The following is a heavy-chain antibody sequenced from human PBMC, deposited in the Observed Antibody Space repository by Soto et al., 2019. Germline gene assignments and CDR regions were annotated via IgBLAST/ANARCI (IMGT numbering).Heavy chain of an antibody. CDR3: ARPSAYSSSWYSYYGMDV. J-gene: IGHJ6*02. Sequence: GESLKISCKGFGYSFSSFWIGWVRQMPGKGLEWVAIIYPGDSDARYGPSFQGQVTISADKSINTAYLQWSSLKASDSGMYYCARPSAYSSSWYSYYGMDVWGQGTTVTVSS. V-gene: IGHV5-51*01. D-gene: IGHD6-13*01. CDR2: IYPGDSDA. CDR1: GYSFSSFW.